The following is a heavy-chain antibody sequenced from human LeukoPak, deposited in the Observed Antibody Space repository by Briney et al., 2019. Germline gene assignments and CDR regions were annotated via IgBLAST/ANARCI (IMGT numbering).Heavy chain of an antibody. V-gene: IGHV1-2*02. CDR3: ARTIAAADNWFDP. CDR2: INPNSGGT. Sequence: ASVKVSCKASVYTFTGYYMHWVRQAPGQGLEWMGWINPNSGGTNYAQKFQGRVTMTRDTSISTAYMELSRLRSDDTAVYYCARTIAAADNWFDPWGQGTLVTVSS. CDR1: VYTFTGYY. J-gene: IGHJ5*02. D-gene: IGHD6-13*01.